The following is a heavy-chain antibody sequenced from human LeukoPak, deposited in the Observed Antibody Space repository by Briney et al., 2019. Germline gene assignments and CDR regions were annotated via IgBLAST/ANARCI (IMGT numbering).Heavy chain of an antibody. CDR3: ARDTYSITGTPWFDP. Sequence: SQTLSLTFAISRDSVFSYRADWSWLRQSPPRGLEWLGSTYYRSKWYNDYAVSVKSRITINPDTPKNQFSLQLNSVTPEDTAVYYCARDTYSITGTPWFDPWGQGTLVTVSS. J-gene: IGHJ5*02. CDR1: RDSVFSYRAD. V-gene: IGHV6-1*01. CDR2: TYYRSKWYN. D-gene: IGHD1-20*01.